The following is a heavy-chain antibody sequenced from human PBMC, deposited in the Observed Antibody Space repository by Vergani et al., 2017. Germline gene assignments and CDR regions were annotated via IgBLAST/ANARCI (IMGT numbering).Heavy chain of an antibody. V-gene: IGHV4-34*01. Sequence: QVQLQQWGAGLLKPSETLSLTCAVYGGSFGGYYWSWIRQPPGKGLEWIGEINHSGSTNYNPSLKSRVTISVDTSKNQFSLKLSSVTAADTAVYYCARPLVGATRSDAFDIWGQGTMVTVSS. CDR3: ARPLVGATRSDAFDI. D-gene: IGHD1-26*01. J-gene: IGHJ3*02. CDR1: GGSFGGYY. CDR2: INHSGST.